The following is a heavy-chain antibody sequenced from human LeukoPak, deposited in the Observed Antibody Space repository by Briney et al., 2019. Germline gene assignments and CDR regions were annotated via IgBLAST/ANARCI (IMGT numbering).Heavy chain of an antibody. Sequence: GGSLRLSCAASGITLSDSGMHWVRQAPGKGLEWVALLWFDGNNKYYADSVKGRFTISRDDSKNTLYLQMNSLRVEDTAVYYCAGGSGWLSYYWGQGTLVTVSS. J-gene: IGHJ4*02. CDR3: AGGSGWLSYY. CDR2: LWFDGNNK. CDR1: GITLSDSG. D-gene: IGHD3-10*01. V-gene: IGHV3-33*01.